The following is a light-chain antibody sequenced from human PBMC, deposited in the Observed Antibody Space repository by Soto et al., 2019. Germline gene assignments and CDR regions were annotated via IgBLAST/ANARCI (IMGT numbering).Light chain of an antibody. CDR2: AAS. V-gene: IGKV3-15*01. CDR1: QTVVTN. CDR3: QQYYNWRQHT. Sequence: EIVMTQSPATLSVSLGESATLSCRASQTVVTNLAWYQQTPGQAPRLLIYAASTRATGIPARFSGSGSGTEFTLTIGSLQSEDFAVYYCQQYYNWRQHTFGQGTKLEIK. J-gene: IGKJ2*01.